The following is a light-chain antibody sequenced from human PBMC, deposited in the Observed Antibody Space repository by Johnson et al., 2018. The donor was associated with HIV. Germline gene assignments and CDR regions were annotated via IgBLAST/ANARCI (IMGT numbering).Light chain of an antibody. J-gene: IGLJ1*01. CDR3: GTWDSSLSAPV. CDR2: ENN. V-gene: IGLV1-51*02. CDR1: SSNIGNNF. Sequence: QSVLTQPPSVSAAPGQKVTISCSGSSSNIGNNFVSWYQQLPGAAPKLLIYENNKRPSGLPDRFSGSKSGTSATLGITGLQTGAEADYYCGTWDSSLSAPVFGAGTKVTVL.